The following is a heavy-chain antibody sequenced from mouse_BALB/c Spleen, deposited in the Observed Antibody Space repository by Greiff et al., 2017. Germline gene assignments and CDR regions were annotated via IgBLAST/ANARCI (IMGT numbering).Heavy chain of an antibody. D-gene: IGHD1-2*01. CDR2: ISSGSSTI. J-gene: IGHJ2*01. V-gene: IGHV5-17*02. CDR1: GFTFSSFG. CDR3: ARPHYYGGYFDY. Sequence: EVQLVESGGGLVQPGGSRKLSCAASGFTFSSFGMHWVRQAPEKGLEWVAYISSGSSTIYYADTVKGRFTISRDNPKNTLFLQMTSLRSEDTAMYYCARPHYYGGYFDYWGQGTTLTVSS.